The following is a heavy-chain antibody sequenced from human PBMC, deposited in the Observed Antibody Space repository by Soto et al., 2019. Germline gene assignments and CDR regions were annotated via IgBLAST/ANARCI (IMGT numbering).Heavy chain of an antibody. CDR3: TRGSGSSGY. CDR2: IRRRGYGGTT. CDR1: GFTFGDYT. V-gene: IGHV3-49*03. Sequence: GGSLRLSCTTSGFTFGDYTMSWFRQAPGKGLEGVGFIRRRGYGGTTEYAASVKGRFIISRDDSKSIAYLQMNSLKTEDTAVYYCTRGSGSSGYWGQGTLVTVSS. D-gene: IGHD3-10*01. J-gene: IGHJ4*02.